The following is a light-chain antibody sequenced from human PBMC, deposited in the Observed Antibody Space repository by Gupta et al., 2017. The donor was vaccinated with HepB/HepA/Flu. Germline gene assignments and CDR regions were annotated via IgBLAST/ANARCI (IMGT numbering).Light chain of an antibody. Sequence: QSALTQPASVSGSPGQSITISCTGTSNDVGSYDLVSWYQHHPGKAPKLMIYDVTKQPSGVSNRFSGSKSGNTASLTISGLQAEDEADYYCCSYAGSGTFYVFGTGTKVTVL. CDR2: DVT. V-gene: IGLV2-23*02. CDR1: SNDVGSYDL. J-gene: IGLJ1*01. CDR3: CSYAGSGTFYV.